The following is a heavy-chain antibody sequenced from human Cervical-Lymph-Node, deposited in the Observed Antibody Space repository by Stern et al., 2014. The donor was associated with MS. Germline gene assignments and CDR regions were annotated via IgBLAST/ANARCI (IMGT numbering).Heavy chain of an antibody. Sequence: VQLVESGSQVRKPGASVKVSCQASGYTFISYDIFWVRQATGQGLEWMGWMNPNNANTGHAQKFQGRVTMTRNISISTAYMELSSLRSDDTAVYYCVRGVFSYGYGLDAWGQGTAVIVSS. CDR1: GYTFISYD. D-gene: IGHD3-16*01. CDR3: VRGVFSYGYGLDA. V-gene: IGHV1-8*01. CDR2: MNPNNANT. J-gene: IGHJ6*02.